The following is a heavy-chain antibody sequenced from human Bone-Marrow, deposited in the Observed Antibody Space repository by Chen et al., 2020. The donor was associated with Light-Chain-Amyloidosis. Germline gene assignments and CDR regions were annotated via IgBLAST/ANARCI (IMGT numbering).Heavy chain of an antibody. CDR3: ARGRQTFGV. V-gene: IGHV4-61*02. CDR2: IYTTGST. D-gene: IGHD3-10*01. Sequence: QVQLQLSGPRLVKPSQTLTLTCTVSDGSITSGVYYWNWIRQPAGKGLEWIGHIYTTGSTKYNPSLRSRLTISVDTSKNQFSLKLSSVTAADTAVYYCARGRQTFGVWGKGTTVTVSS. J-gene: IGHJ6*04. CDR1: DGSITSGVYY.